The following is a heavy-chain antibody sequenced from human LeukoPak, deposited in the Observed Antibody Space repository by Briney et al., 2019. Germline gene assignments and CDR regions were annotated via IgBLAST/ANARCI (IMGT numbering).Heavy chain of an antibody. D-gene: IGHD5-12*01. CDR2: MYYSGST. J-gene: IGHJ3*02. V-gene: IGHV4-59*08. Sequence: SETLSLTCTVSGGSISSYSWSWIRQPPGKGLEWIGSMYYSGSTNYNPTLESRVTMSVDTSKNQSSLRLSSVTTADTAVYYCARHGGESIVAMILHAFDIWGQGTMVTVSS. CDR1: GGSISSYS. CDR3: ARHGGESIVAMILHAFDI.